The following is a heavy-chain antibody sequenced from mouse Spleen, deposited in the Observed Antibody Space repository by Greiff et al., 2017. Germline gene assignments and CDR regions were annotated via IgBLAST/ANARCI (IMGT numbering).Heavy chain of an antibody. CDR1: GFSLTSYG. D-gene: IGHD2-4*01. Sequence: VHLVESGPGLVAPSQSLSITCTISGFSLTSYGVHWVRQPPGKGLEWLVVIWSDGSTTYNSALKSRLSISKDNSKSQVFLKVNSLQADDTAMYYCDRHGDYGGGFDYWGQGTTLTVSS. CDR3: DRHGDYGGGFDY. J-gene: IGHJ2*01. CDR2: IWSDGST. V-gene: IGHV2-6-1*01.